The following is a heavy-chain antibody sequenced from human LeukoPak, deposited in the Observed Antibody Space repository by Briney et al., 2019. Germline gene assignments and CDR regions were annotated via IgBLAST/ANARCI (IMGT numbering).Heavy chain of an antibody. CDR3: ARGRYSGYDFDAFDI. Sequence: GGSLRLSCAASGFTFSSYAMHWVRQAPGKGLEWVAVISYDGSNKYYADSVKGRFTISRDNSKNTLYLQTNSLRAEDTAVYYCARGRYSGYDFDAFDIWGQGTMVTVSS. J-gene: IGHJ3*02. D-gene: IGHD5-12*01. V-gene: IGHV3-30*04. CDR1: GFTFSSYA. CDR2: ISYDGSNK.